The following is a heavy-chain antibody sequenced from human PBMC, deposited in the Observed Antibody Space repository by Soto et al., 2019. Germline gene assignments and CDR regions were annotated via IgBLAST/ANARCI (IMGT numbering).Heavy chain of an antibody. V-gene: IGHV1-18*01. CDR3: ARVLNSYSYGLNWFDP. Sequence: XSGKGSCAASAYSFTSYAIGGGRQAPGQGLEWMGWISAYNGNTNYAQKLQCRVTMTTDTSTSTAYMELRSPRSADTGVSYCARVLNSYSYGLNWFDPWGQGTLVTVSS. CDR1: AYSFTSYA. D-gene: IGHD5-18*01. J-gene: IGHJ5*02. CDR2: ISAYNGNT.